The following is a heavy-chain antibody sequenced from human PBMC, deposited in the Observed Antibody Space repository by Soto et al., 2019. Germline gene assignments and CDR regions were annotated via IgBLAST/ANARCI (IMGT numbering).Heavy chain of an antibody. CDR3: ARYEYSYGYVNY. CDR2: VLQSGSGT. J-gene: IGHJ4*02. V-gene: IGHV3-23*01. Sequence: GESLSISCTASGFTFNNYAMTWVRQAPGKGLEWVSTVLQSGSGTYYADSVRGRFIISRDNSKNTLYLQMNSLRAEDTAVYYCARYEYSYGYVNYWGQGTLVTVSS. CDR1: GFTFNNYA. D-gene: IGHD5-18*01.